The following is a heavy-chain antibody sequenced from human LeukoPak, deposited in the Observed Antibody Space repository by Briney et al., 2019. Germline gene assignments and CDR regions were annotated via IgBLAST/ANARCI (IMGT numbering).Heavy chain of an antibody. CDR3: ARVIVGAPVGYYFDY. J-gene: IGHJ4*02. V-gene: IGHV4-39*07. CDR2: IYYSGST. Sequence: SETLSLTCTVSGGSISSSSYYWGWSRQPPVKGLEWSGSIYYSGSTYYNPSLKSRVTISVDTSKNQFSLKLSSVTAADTAVYYCARVIVGAPVGYYFDYWGQGTLVTVSS. D-gene: IGHD1-26*01. CDR1: GGSISSSSYY.